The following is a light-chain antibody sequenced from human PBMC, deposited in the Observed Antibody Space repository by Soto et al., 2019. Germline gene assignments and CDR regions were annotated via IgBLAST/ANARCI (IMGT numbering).Light chain of an antibody. CDR1: QSISIW. CDR3: QQYNSYSWT. J-gene: IGKJ1*01. V-gene: IGKV1-5*01. CDR2: DAS. Sequence: TQSPATLSLSPGERATLSCRASQSISIWLAWYQQKPGKAPKLLIYDASSLKSGVPSRFIGSGSGTEFTLTISSLQPDDFATYYCQQYNSYSWTFGQGTKVDIK.